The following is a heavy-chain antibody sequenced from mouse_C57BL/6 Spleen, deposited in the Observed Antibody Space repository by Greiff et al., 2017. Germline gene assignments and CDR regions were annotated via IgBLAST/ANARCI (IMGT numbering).Heavy chain of an antibody. Sequence: EVQWVESGGGLVKPGGSLKLSCAASGFTFSDYGMHWVRQAPEKGLEWVAYISSGSCTIYYVDTVKGRFTISRDNAKNTLFLQMTSLRSEDTAMYYCASHYYGSFDFWGTGTTVTVSS. J-gene: IGHJ1*03. CDR2: ISSGSCTI. CDR1: GFTFSDYG. V-gene: IGHV5-17*01. CDR3: ASHYYGSFDF. D-gene: IGHD1-1*01.